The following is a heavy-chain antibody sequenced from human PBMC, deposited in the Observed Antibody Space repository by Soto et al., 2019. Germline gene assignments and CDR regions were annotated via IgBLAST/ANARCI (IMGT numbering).Heavy chain of an antibody. CDR3: ARDGYYYDSSGYSRYAFDI. J-gene: IGHJ3*02. CDR2: IYYSGST. Sequence: SETLSLTXTVSGGSISSGGYYWSWIRQHPGKGLEWIGYIYYSGSTYYNPSLRSRVTISVDTSKNQFSLKLSSVTAADTAVYYCARDGYYYDSSGYSRYAFDIRGQGTMVTVSS. V-gene: IGHV4-31*02. D-gene: IGHD3-22*01. CDR1: GGSISSGGYY.